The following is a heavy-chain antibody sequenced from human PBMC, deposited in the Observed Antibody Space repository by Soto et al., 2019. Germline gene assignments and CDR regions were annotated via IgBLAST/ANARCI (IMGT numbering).Heavy chain of an antibody. CDR3: ARGDIVVVVAATH. Sequence: QVQLVEAGGGLVKPGGSLRLSCAASGFTFSDYYMSWIRQAPRKGLEWVSYISSSGSTIYYADSVKGRFTIPRDNAKNSLYLQMNSLRAEDMAVYYCARGDIVVVVAATHWGQGTLVTVSS. CDR1: GFTFSDYY. CDR2: ISSSGSTI. D-gene: IGHD2-15*01. V-gene: IGHV3-11*01. J-gene: IGHJ4*02.